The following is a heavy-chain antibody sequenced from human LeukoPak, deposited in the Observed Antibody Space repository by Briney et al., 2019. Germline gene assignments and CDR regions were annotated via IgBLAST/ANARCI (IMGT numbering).Heavy chain of an antibody. Sequence: PGGSLRLSCAASGFTFSSYAMGWVRQAPGKGLEWVSGVSNSGDSTWYADSVKGRFTISRDNSKDTLYLQMKSLSAEDTAVYYCAKDRIYGDLAREIDQWSQGTLVTISS. J-gene: IGHJ5*02. CDR3: AKDRIYGDLAREIDQ. D-gene: IGHD2-21*02. CDR1: GFTFSSYA. V-gene: IGHV3-23*01. CDR2: VSNSGDST.